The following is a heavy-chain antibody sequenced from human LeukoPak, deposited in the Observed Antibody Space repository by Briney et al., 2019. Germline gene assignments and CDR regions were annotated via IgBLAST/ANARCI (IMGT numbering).Heavy chain of an antibody. V-gene: IGHV1-18*01. J-gene: IGHJ5*02. Sequence: ASVKVSCKASGYTFTSYGISWVRQAPGQGLEWMGWISAYNGNTNYAQKLQGRVTMTTDTSTSTAYMELRGLRSDDTAVYYCATQTLWFGELLYLSWGQGTLVTVSS. CDR2: ISAYNGNT. CDR1: GYTFTSYG. CDR3: ATQTLWFGELLYLS. D-gene: IGHD3-10*01.